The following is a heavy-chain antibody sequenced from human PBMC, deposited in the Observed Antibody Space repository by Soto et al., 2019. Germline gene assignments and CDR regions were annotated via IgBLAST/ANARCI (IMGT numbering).Heavy chain of an antibody. J-gene: IGHJ4*02. V-gene: IGHV4-34*01. Sequence: PSETLSLTCAVYGGSFSGYYWSWIRQPPGKGLEWIGEINHSGSTNYNPSLKSRVTISVDTSKNQFSLKLSSVTAADTAVYYCARGPYSYGERQLDYWGQGTLVTVSS. D-gene: IGHD5-18*01. CDR3: ARGPYSYGERQLDY. CDR2: INHSGST. CDR1: GGSFSGYY.